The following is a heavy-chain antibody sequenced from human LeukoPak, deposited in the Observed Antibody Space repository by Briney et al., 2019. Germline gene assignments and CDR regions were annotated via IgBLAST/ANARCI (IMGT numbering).Heavy chain of an antibody. D-gene: IGHD3-22*01. CDR3: ALVITEKADC. J-gene: IGHJ4*02. V-gene: IGHV1-18*01. CDR1: GYTFTSYG. CDR2: ISAYNGNT. Sequence: ASVKVSCKASGYTFTSYGISWVRQAPGQGLEWMGWISAYNGNTNYAQKLQGRVTMTEDTSTDTAYMELSSLRSEDTAVYFCALVITEKADCWGQGTLVTVSS.